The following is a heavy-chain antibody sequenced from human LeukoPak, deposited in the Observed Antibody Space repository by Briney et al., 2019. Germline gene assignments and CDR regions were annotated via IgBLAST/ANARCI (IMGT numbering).Heavy chain of an antibody. Sequence: SETLSLTCTVSGDSISSYYWSWIRQPPGKGLEWIGYIYYSGSTNYNPSLRSRVTMSLDTSKNQFSLKLSSVTAADTALYYCARMGPARDINRFDPWGQGTLVTVSS. CDR2: IYYSGST. V-gene: IGHV4-59*01. CDR3: ARMGPARDINRFDP. CDR1: GDSISSYY. D-gene: IGHD2-15*01. J-gene: IGHJ5*02.